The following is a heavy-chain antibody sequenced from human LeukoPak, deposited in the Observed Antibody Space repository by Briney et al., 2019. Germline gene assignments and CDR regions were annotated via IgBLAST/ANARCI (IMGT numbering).Heavy chain of an antibody. CDR2: ISGSGGST. Sequence: QPGGSLRLSCAASGFTFSSYAMSWVRQAPGKGLEWVSAISGSGGSTYYADSVKGRFTISRDNSKNTLYLQMSSLRVEDTAVYYCAKDAQQDPYYFDYWGQGTLVTVSS. CDR3: AKDAQQDPYYFDY. V-gene: IGHV3-23*01. J-gene: IGHJ4*02. D-gene: IGHD6-13*01. CDR1: GFTFSSYA.